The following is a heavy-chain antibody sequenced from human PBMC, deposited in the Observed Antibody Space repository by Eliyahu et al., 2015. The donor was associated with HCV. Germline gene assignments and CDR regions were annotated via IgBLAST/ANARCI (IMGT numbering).Heavy chain of an antibody. V-gene: IGHV3-74*01. J-gene: IGHJ4*02. CDR1: GFXFSXYW. Sequence: EVQLVESGGGLVQPGGSLXLSCAAXGFXFSXYWXHWVRQXPGKGLVWVSRINSDGSSTSYADSVKGRFTISRDNAKNTLYLQMNSLRAEDTAVYYCASIRFHKYYFDYWGQGTLVTVSS. CDR3: ASIRFHKYYFDY. CDR2: INSDGSST. D-gene: IGHD3-3*01.